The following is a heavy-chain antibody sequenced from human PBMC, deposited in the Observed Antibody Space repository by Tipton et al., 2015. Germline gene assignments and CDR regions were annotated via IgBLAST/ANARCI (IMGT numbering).Heavy chain of an antibody. CDR3: ARARGRHGGLFDS. D-gene: IGHD4-23*01. J-gene: IGHJ4*02. CDR1: GGSVSSGSYY. CDR2: IHSTGST. Sequence: GLVKPSETLSLTCTVSGGSVSSGSYYWSWIRQPPGKGLEWIGYIHSTGSTDYNPSLKSRVTISGDTSKSQFSLRLSSVTAADMAVYYCARARGRHGGLFDSWGQGILVTVSS. V-gene: IGHV4-61*01.